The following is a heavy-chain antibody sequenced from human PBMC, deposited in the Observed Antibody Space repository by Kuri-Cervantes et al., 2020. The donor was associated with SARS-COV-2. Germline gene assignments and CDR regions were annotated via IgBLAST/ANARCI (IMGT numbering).Heavy chain of an antibody. CDR2: IYYSGST. V-gene: IGHV4-61*08. D-gene: IGHD6-25*01. Sequence: SETLSLTCTVSGGSISSGDYYWSWIRQPPGKGLEWIGYIYYSGSTGYNPSLKSRVTISVDTSKRQFSLRLTSVTATDTAVYYCVRVAIGGLYDAIDVWGQGRMVTVSS. CDR3: VRVAIGGLYDAIDV. CDR1: GGSISSGDYY. J-gene: IGHJ3*01.